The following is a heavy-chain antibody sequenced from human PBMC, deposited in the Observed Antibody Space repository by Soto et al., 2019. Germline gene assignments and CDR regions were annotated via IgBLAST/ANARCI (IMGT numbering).Heavy chain of an antibody. CDR2: ISYDGSNK. CDR1: GFTFSSYA. Sequence: SGGSLRLSCAASGFTFSSYAMHWVRQAPGKGLEWVAVISYDGSNKDYADSVKGRFTVSRDNSKNTLYLQMNSLRAEDTAVYYCATDPPREVRGLIITGYYGMDVWGQGTTVTVSS. V-gene: IGHV3-30-3*01. CDR3: ATDPPREVRGLIITGYYGMDV. D-gene: IGHD3-10*01. J-gene: IGHJ6*02.